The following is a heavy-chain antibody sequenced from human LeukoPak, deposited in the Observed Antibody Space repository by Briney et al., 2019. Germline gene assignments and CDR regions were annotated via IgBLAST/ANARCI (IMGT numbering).Heavy chain of an antibody. V-gene: IGHV1-2*02. CDR2: IDPNRGGT. J-gene: IGHJ2*01. CDR1: VYTFIGHY. Sequence: ASVTLTCNASVYTFIGHYRNWVRQAPGQGLEWMGWIDPNRGGTNYAQKFLGSVTMTGDTSINTAFMELSRLRSDDTAIYYCARGRGTTMVRGIISNYSEIWG. D-gene: IGHD3-10*01. CDR3: ARGRGTTMVRGIISNYSEI.